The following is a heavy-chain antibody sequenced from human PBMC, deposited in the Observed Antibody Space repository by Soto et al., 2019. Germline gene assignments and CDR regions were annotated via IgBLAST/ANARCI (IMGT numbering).Heavy chain of an antibody. CDR1: GGSISSYY. V-gene: IGHV4-59*01. Sequence: PSETLSLTCTVSGGSISSYYWSWIRQPPGKGLEWIGYIYYSGSTNYNPSLKSRVTISVDTSKNQFSLKLSSVTAADTAVYYCARVRRSTYYYDSSGYPRGFDPWGQGTLVTVSS. D-gene: IGHD3-22*01. J-gene: IGHJ5*02. CDR3: ARVRRSTYYYDSSGYPRGFDP. CDR2: IYYSGST.